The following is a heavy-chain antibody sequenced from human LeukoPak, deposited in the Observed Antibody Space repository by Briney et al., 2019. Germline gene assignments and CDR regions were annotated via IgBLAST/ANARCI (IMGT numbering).Heavy chain of an antibody. Sequence: GASVKVSCKASGYTFTDYYMHWVRQAPGQGLEWMGWITPNSGGTNYAQKFQGRVTMTRDTSISTAYMELSRLRSDDTAVYYCARDASYSSSWPFSFSPSHFDYWGQGTLVTVSS. CDR2: ITPNSGGT. D-gene: IGHD6-13*01. CDR3: ARDASYSSSWPFSFSPSHFDY. CDR1: GYTFTDYY. J-gene: IGHJ4*02. V-gene: IGHV1-2*02.